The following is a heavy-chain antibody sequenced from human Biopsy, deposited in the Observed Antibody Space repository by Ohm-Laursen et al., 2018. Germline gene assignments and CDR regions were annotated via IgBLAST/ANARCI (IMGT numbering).Heavy chain of an antibody. CDR1: GFSLNTRGIS. Sequence: TQTLTLTCTLSGFSLNTRGISLTWIRQPPGKALVWLARIDWDDAKFYNGSLKTWLTISKDTSENHVVLILSDVDPVDTATYYCARIPILVVPAAIVYRHRRHLQGLDVWGQGTTVIVSS. CDR2: IDWDDAK. J-gene: IGHJ6*02. D-gene: IGHD2-2*02. V-gene: IGHV2-70*16. CDR3: ARIPILVVPAAIVYRHRRHLQGLDV.